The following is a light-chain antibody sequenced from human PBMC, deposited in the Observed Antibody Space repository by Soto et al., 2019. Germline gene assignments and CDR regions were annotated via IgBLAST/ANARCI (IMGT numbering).Light chain of an antibody. CDR3: SSYAGSNNFV. Sequence: QSALTQPPSASGSPGQSVTISCTGTSSDVGAYNYVSWYQQHPGKAPKLVIYEVTKRPSGVPDRVSASKSGNTASLTVSGLRAEDEADYYCSSYAGSNNFVFGTGTKLTVL. V-gene: IGLV2-8*01. CDR1: SSDVGAYNY. CDR2: EVT. J-gene: IGLJ1*01.